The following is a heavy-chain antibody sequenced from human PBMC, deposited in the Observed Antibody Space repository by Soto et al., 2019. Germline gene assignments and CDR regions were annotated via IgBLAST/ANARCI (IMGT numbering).Heavy chain of an antibody. CDR1: GFTFSSYS. Sequence: EVQLVESGGGLVQPGGSLRLSCAASGFTFSSYSMNWVRQAPGKGLEWVSYISSSSSTIYYADSVKGRFTISRDNAKNTLYLQMNSLRDEDTAVYYCARDIPPLGQGGNYYYYYGMDVWGQGTTVTVSS. V-gene: IGHV3-48*02. CDR2: ISSSSSTI. CDR3: ARDIPPLGQGGNYYYYYGMDV. D-gene: IGHD3-16*01. J-gene: IGHJ6*02.